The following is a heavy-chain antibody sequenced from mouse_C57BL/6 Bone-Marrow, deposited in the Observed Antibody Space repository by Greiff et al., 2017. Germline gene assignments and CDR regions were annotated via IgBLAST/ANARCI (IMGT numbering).Heavy chain of an antibody. Sequence: EVQLQQSGAELVRPGASVKLSCTASGYTINDYYMHWVKQRPEQGLEWIGRIDPEDGDTEYAPKFQGKATMTADTSSNTAYLQLSSLTSEDTAVYYCTTNYGSSTAYWGQGTLVTVSA. CDR2: IDPEDGDT. D-gene: IGHD1-1*01. CDR1: GYTINDYY. J-gene: IGHJ3*01. V-gene: IGHV14-1*01. CDR3: TTNYGSSTAY.